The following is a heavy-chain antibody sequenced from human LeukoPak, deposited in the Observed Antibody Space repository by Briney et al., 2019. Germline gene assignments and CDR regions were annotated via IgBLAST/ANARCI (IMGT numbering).Heavy chain of an antibody. V-gene: IGHV3-21*01. CDR1: GFTFSSYS. Sequence: GGSLRLSCAASGFTFSSYSIIWVRQAPGKGLEWVSSISSSSYIYYADSLKGRFTISRDNAKNSLYLQMNSLRAEDTAVYYCARDQTPYYWAQGTLVTVSS. CDR2: ISSSSYI. CDR3: ARDQTPYY. J-gene: IGHJ4*02.